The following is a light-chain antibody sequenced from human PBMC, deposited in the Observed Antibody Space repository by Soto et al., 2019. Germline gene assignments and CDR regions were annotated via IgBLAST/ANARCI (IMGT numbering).Light chain of an antibody. J-gene: IGKJ1*01. V-gene: IGKV1-16*01. CDR3: QHYGYVWT. CDR2: DAS. CDR1: QDIATY. Sequence: DIQMTQSPSSLSASVGNRVTITCQASQDIATYLNWYQQKPGKAPKVLIFDASSLESGVPSRFSGSGSGTEFSLTINSLQPDDFATYYCQHYGYVWTFGQGTKVDIK.